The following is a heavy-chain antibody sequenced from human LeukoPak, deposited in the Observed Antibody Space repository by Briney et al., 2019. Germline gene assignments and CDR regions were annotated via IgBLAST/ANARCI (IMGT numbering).Heavy chain of an antibody. V-gene: IGHV4-4*07. CDR2: IYPGGST. CDR1: GGSINTYF. D-gene: IGHD3-22*01. CDR3: AREDKDYYDGSGYYCDY. Sequence: SETLSLTCIVSGGSINTYFWSWIRQPAGRGLEWIGRIYPGGSTNYNPSIKSRVTMSVDTSKNHFSLRLSSVTTADTAVYYCAREDKDYYDGSGYYCDYWGQGTLVTVSS. J-gene: IGHJ4*02.